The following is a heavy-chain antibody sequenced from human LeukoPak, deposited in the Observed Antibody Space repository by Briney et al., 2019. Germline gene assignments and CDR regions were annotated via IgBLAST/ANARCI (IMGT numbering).Heavy chain of an antibody. CDR2: IYYSGST. CDR1: GGSISSSSYY. Sequence: SETLSLTCTVSGGSISSSSYYWGWIRQPPGKGLEWIGSIYYSGSTYYNPSLKSRVTISVDTSKNQFSLKLSSVTAADTAVYYCARGPHSKRYFDWFDTYYFDYWGQGTLVTVSS. J-gene: IGHJ4*02. D-gene: IGHD3-9*01. CDR3: ARGPHSKRYFDWFDTYYFDY. V-gene: IGHV4-39*01.